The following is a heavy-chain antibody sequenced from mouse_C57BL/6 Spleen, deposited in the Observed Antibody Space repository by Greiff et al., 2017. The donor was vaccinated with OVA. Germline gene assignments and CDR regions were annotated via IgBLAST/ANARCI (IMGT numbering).Heavy chain of an antibody. V-gene: IGHV5-12*01. Sequence: EVQRVESGGGLVQPGGSLKLSCAASGFTFSDYYMYWVRQTPEKRLEWVAYISNGGGSTYYPDTVKGRFTISRDNAKNTLYLQMSRLNSEDTAMYYCAGLSMMVTGAMDYWGQGTSVTVSS. CDR1: GFTFSDYY. CDR2: ISNGGGST. D-gene: IGHD2-3*01. J-gene: IGHJ4*01. CDR3: AGLSMMVTGAMDY.